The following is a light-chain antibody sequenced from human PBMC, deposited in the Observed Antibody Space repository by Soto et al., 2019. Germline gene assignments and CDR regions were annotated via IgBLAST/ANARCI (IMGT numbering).Light chain of an antibody. CDR2: NAA. Sequence: EIVLTQSPGTLSLSPGERATLSCTASQSVSSGYLAWFQQKPGQPPRLLIYNAATRATGIPDRVSGSGSGTDFTLMINRLEHEDFAVYYCQQYGSSPWTFGQGTKVEIK. CDR3: QQYGSSPWT. CDR1: QSVSSGY. J-gene: IGKJ1*01. V-gene: IGKV3-20*01.